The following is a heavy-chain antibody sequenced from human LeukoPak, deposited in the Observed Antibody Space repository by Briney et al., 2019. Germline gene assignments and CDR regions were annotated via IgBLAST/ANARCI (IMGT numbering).Heavy chain of an antibody. Sequence: PGGSLRLSCAAPGSTFTSSGMPWVRQAPGKGLEWVAVISYDGSNAYYAHSLKGRFTISRDNPKNTLYVQMNSLRAEDTAIYYCAKSSKRDTSGYLGYWGEGGLVTVSS. V-gene: IGHV3-30*18. CDR3: AKSSKRDTSGYLGY. D-gene: IGHD3-3*01. CDR2: ISYDGSNA. CDR1: GSTFTSSG. J-gene: IGHJ4*02.